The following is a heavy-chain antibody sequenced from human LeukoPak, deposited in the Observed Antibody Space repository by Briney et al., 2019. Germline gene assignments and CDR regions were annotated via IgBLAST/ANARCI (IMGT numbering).Heavy chain of an antibody. CDR1: GFTFDDYG. D-gene: IGHD3-10*01. CDR2: INWNGGST. V-gene: IGHV3-20*04. CDR3: ARALGSGSYRGGLDY. J-gene: IGHJ4*02. Sequence: GGSLRLSCAASGFTFDDYGMSWVRQAPGKGLEWVSGINWNGGSTGYADSLKGRFTISRDNAKNSLYLQMNSLRAEDTALYYCARALGSGSYRGGLDYWGQGTLVTVSS.